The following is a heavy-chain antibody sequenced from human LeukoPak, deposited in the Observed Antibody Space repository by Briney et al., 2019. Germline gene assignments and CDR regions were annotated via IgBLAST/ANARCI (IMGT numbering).Heavy chain of an antibody. Sequence: GGSLRLSCAASGFTFSSYAMSWVRQAPGKGLEWVSAISGSGGSTYYADSVKGRFTISRDNSKNTLYLQMNSLRAEDTAVYYCAKPPKMVAYCGCDCYFDYWGQGTLVTVSS. J-gene: IGHJ4*02. V-gene: IGHV3-23*01. CDR3: AKPPKMVAYCGCDCYFDY. CDR2: ISGSGGST. D-gene: IGHD2-21*02. CDR1: GFTFSSYA.